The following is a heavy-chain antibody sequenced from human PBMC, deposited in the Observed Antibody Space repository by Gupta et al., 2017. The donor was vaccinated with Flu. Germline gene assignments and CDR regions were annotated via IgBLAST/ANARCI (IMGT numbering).Heavy chain of an antibody. CDR2: ISGSGTTI. D-gene: IGHD3-22*01. Sequence: IRKVPGKGLEWLSYISGSGTTIHYADSVKGRFTISRDNAKNSLYLQINSLRAEDTAVYYCASYYYDSSATHFWGQGTLVTVSS. V-gene: IGHV3-11*04. J-gene: IGHJ4*02. CDR3: ASYYYDSSATHF.